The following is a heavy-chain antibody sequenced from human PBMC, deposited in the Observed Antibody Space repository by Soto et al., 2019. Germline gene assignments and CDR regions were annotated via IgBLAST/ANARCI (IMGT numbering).Heavy chain of an antibody. CDR1: GYTFTNYG. J-gene: IGHJ4*02. CDR2: ISAYNDKT. V-gene: IGHV1-18*01. Sequence: QVQLVQSGAEVKKPGASVKVSCKASGYTFTNYGISWVRQAPGQGPELMGWISAYNDKTKYAQKFQGRVTMTTDTSTSTAYMELRSLRSDDTAVYYCASAWQWLDPERGYFDYWGQGTLVTVSS. D-gene: IGHD6-19*01. CDR3: ASAWQWLDPERGYFDY.